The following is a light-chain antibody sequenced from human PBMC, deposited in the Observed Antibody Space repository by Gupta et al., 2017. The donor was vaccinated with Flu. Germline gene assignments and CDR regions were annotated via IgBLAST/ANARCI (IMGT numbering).Light chain of an antibody. Sequence: QSALTQPAAGSGSPGQSITISCSGTSSDVGRSDSVSWYQQHPDKAPKLIIFDVTNRPSGVSSRFSCSKSGNTASLTISGLQAEDVTDYYCSSYTSGSTFYVFGTGTKVTVL. CDR3: SSYTSGSTFYV. CDR2: DVT. CDR1: SSDVGRSDS. V-gene: IGLV2-14*01. J-gene: IGLJ1*01.